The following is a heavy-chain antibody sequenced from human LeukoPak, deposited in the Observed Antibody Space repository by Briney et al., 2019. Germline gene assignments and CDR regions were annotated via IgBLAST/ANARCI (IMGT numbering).Heavy chain of an antibody. CDR2: ISPYNGNT. Sequence: ASVKVSCKASGYTFTSYGISWVRQAPGHGLEWMGWISPYNGNTNYAQNLQGRVTMTTDTSTSTAYMELRSLRSDDTAVYYCARVVVAGGGNSFDPWGQGTLVTVSS. CDR3: ARVVVAGGGNSFDP. CDR1: GYTFTSYG. V-gene: IGHV1-18*04. D-gene: IGHD6-19*01. J-gene: IGHJ5*02.